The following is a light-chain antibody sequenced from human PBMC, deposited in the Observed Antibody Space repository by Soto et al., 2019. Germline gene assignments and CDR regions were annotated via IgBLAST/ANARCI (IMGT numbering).Light chain of an antibody. CDR2: DAS. CDR3: QQRSNWPPT. Sequence: ESVVTQSPATLSLSPGERATLSCRASQSVSSYLAWYQQKPGQAPRLLIYDASNRATGIPARFSGSGSGTDFTLTISSLEPEDFAVYYCQQRSNWPPTFGGGTKVEIK. J-gene: IGKJ4*01. V-gene: IGKV3-11*01. CDR1: QSVSSY.